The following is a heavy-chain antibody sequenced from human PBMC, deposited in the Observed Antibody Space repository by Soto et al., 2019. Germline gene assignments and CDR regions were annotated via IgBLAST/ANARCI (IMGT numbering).Heavy chain of an antibody. CDR1: GFTFTSYW. Sequence: GESLKISCKGSGFTFTSYWISWVRQMPGKGLEWMGRIDPSDSYTNYSPSFQGHVTISADKSISTAYLQWSSLKASDTAMYYCARLGPENYCMDVWGQGTMVTVSS. V-gene: IGHV5-10-1*01. J-gene: IGHJ6*02. D-gene: IGHD1-7*01. CDR2: IDPSDSYT. CDR3: ARLGPENYCMDV.